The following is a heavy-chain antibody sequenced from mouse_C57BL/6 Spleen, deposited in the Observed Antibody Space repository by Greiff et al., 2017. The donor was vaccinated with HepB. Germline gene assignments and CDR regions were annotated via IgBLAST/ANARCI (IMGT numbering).Heavy chain of an antibody. Sequence: VQLQQSGAELVRPGASVKLSCTASGFNIKDDYMHWVKQRPEQGLEWIGWIDPENGDTEYASKFQGKATITAETSSNTAYLQLSSLTSEDTAVYYCTTAYGNGAMDYWGQGTSVTVSS. D-gene: IGHD2-1*01. CDR2: IDPENGDT. CDR3: TTAYGNGAMDY. J-gene: IGHJ4*01. V-gene: IGHV14-4*01. CDR1: GFNIKDDY.